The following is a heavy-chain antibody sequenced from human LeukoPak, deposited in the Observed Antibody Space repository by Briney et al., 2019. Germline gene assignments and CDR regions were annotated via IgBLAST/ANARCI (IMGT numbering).Heavy chain of an antibody. CDR1: GFTFDNYA. J-gene: IGHJ3*02. V-gene: IGHV3-9*01. CDR3: AKDTLPYYDSSGYYSLRHAFDI. CDR2: ISWNSGSI. D-gene: IGHD3-22*01. Sequence: PGGSLRLSCTTSGFTFDNYAIHWVRQAPGKGLEWVSGISWNSGSIGYADSVKGRFTISRDNAKNSLYLQMNSLRPEDTALYYCAKDTLPYYDSSGYYSLRHAFDIRGQGTMVTVSS.